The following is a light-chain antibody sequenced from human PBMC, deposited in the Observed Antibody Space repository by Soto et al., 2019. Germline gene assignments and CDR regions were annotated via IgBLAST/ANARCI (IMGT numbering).Light chain of an antibody. CDR2: EVS. Sequence: QAVVTQPPSASGSPGQSVTISCTGTSSDVGGYNYVSWYQQHPGKAPKLMIYEVSKRPSGVPDRFSGSKSGNTASLTVSGLQAEYEADYYCSSYAGSNNLGVFGGGTKLTVL. CDR3: SSYAGSNNLGV. V-gene: IGLV2-8*01. J-gene: IGLJ3*02. CDR1: SSDVGGYNY.